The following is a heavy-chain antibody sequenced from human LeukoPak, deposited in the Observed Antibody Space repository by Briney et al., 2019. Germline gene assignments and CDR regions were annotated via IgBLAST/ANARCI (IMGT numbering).Heavy chain of an antibody. CDR3: ARWQSGTTDPVYSGSYHPFDY. CDR1: GYTFTSYY. CDR2: INPSGGST. V-gene: IGHV1-46*01. J-gene: IGHJ4*02. D-gene: IGHD1-26*01. Sequence: ASVKVSCKASGYTFTSYYMHWVRQAPGQGLEWMGIINPSGGSTCYAQKFQGRVTMTRDTSTSTVYMELSSLRSEDTAVYYCARWQSGTTDPVYSGSYHPFDYWGQGTLVTVSS.